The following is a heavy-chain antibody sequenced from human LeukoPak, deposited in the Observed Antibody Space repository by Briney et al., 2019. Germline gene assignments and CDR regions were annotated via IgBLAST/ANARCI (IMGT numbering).Heavy chain of an antibody. J-gene: IGHJ5*02. CDR1: GFTFSSYW. V-gene: IGHV3-7*01. Sequence: GRSLRLSCAASGFTFSSYWMSWVRQAAGKWLEWEARIKQDGSEKYYVDSLKGRFTIARDKAKNSMYLQMNSLRAEDTAVYYCERDSQRFDPWGQGTLVTVSS. CDR2: IKQDGSEK. CDR3: ERDSQRFDP. D-gene: IGHD2-2*01.